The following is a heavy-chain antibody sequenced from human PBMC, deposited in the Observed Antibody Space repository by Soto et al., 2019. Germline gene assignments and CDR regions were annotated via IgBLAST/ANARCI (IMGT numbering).Heavy chain of an antibody. D-gene: IGHD2-2*01. CDR3: ARVPDR. CDR1: GGSFSGYY. CDR2: INHGGTT. Sequence: PSETLSLTCAVHGGSFSGYYWDWIRQPPGKGLEWIGDINHGGTTNYNPSLKSRVTISVDRSKNQFSLKLSSVTAADTAVYYCARVPDRWGQGTLVTVSS. J-gene: IGHJ5*02. V-gene: IGHV4-34*01.